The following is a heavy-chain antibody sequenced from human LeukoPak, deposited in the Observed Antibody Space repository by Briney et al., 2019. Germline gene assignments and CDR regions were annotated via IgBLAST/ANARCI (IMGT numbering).Heavy chain of an antibody. D-gene: IGHD3-22*01. J-gene: IGHJ4*02. CDR1: GYTFTGYY. CDR3: ARVKMYYYDSSGYWD. Sequence: ASVKVSCKASGYTFTGYYMHWVRQAPGQGLEWMGWINPNSGGTNYAQKFQGRVTMTRDTSISTAYMELSRLRSDDTAVYYCARVKMYYYDSSGYWDWGQGTLVTVSP. CDR2: INPNSGGT. V-gene: IGHV1-2*02.